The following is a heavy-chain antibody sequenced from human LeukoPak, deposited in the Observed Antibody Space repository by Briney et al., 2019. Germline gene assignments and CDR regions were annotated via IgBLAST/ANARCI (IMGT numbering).Heavy chain of an antibody. CDR1: GFTFGDYA. J-gene: IGHJ4*02. CDR3: CHDSSGYAYHFDY. CDR2: IRSKTYGGTT. D-gene: IGHD3-22*01. V-gene: IGHV3-49*03. Sequence: GESLRLSCTASGFTFGDYAMTWFRQAPGKGLEWVGFIRSKTYGGTTDYAASVKGRFITSRDDSKSIAYLQMNSLKTEDTAVYYCCHDSSGYAYHFDYWGQGTLVTVSS.